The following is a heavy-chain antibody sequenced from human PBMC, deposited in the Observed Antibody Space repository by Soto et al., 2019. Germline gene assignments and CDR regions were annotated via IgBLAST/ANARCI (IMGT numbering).Heavy chain of an antibody. CDR2: ISGSGGSI. D-gene: IGHD6-19*01. CDR1: GFTFSSYA. Sequence: EVQLLESGGGLVQPGGSLRLSCAASGFTFSSYAMSWVRQAPGKGLEWVSAISGSGGSIYYADSVKGRFTISRDNSKNTLYLQMNSLRAEDTAVYYCAKVVDSSGWPLAYFDYWGQGTLVTVSS. J-gene: IGHJ4*02. CDR3: AKVVDSSGWPLAYFDY. V-gene: IGHV3-23*01.